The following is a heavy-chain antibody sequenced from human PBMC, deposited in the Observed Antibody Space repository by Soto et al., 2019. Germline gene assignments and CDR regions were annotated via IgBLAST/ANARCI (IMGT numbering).Heavy chain of an antibody. CDR2: MKTIAGGGAT. D-gene: IGHD2-15*01. J-gene: IGHJ6*02. Sequence: EVQLVESAGGLVKPGGSLRLSCVASGFSFNEAWMNWVRQAPGEGLEWVGRMKTIAGGGATDYAAPVQGRFTISRDDSKNALYLHMNSLRTEDTAIYYCTTGSVEGIWGQGTTVTVSS. V-gene: IGHV3-15*07. CDR1: GFSFNEAW. CDR3: TTGSVEGI.